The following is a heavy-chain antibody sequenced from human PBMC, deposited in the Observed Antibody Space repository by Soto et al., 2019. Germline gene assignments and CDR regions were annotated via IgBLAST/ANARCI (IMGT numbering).Heavy chain of an antibody. CDR3: AREGQTVNFDY. J-gene: IGHJ4*02. CDR1: GFTFSSYW. D-gene: IGHD1-1*01. V-gene: IGHV3-74*01. CDR2: INSDGSST. Sequence: GGSLRLSCAASGFTFSSYWMHWVRQAPGKGLVWVSRINSDGSSTSYADPVKGRFTISRDNAKNTLYLQMNSLRAEDTAVYYCAREGQTVNFDYWGQGTLVTVSS.